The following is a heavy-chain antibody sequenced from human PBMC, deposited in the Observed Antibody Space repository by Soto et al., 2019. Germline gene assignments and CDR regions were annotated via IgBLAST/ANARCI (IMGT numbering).Heavy chain of an antibody. CDR3: AKDRDYSDSSLNFVS. V-gene: IGHV3-23*01. Sequence: EVQLLESGGGLIQPGGSLRLSCAASGFTFSNYAMSWVRQAPGKGLEWVSAISVSGGTTYYADSVKGRFTVSRDNSKNTVYLQMNSLRAEDTAVYDCAKDRDYSDSSLNFVSCGQGTLVTFAS. D-gene: IGHD1-26*01. CDR1: GFTFSNYA. J-gene: IGHJ4*02. CDR2: ISVSGGTT.